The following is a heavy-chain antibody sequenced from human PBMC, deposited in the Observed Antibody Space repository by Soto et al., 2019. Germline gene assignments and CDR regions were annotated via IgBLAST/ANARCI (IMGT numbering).Heavy chain of an antibody. CDR1: GFTFTNNW. V-gene: IGHV3-74*01. CDR2: LTGGTAT. CDR3: MTVFDY. Sequence: EVQLVESGGDLVQPGGSLRLSCAVSGFTFTNNWIHWVRQAPGKGLLWVSRLTGGTATGYADSVRGRFTISGDAAKNTLYLQMNDLRAEDTAVYYCMTVFDYWGRGTLVTVSS. D-gene: IGHD2-21*02. J-gene: IGHJ4*02.